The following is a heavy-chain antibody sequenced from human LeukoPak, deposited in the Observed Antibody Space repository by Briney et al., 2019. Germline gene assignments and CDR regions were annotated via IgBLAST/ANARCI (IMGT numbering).Heavy chain of an antibody. CDR2: ISYDGSNK. CDR1: GFTFSSYG. CDR3: ARDSCSSTSCYTNYYFDY. D-gene: IGHD2-2*02. J-gene: IGHJ4*02. V-gene: IGHV3-30*03. Sequence: GRSLRLSCAASGFTFSSYGMHWVRQAPGKGLEWVAVISYDGSNKYYADSVKGRFTISRDNSKNTLYLQMNSLRSDDTAVYYCARDSCSSTSCYTNYYFDYWGQGTLVTVSS.